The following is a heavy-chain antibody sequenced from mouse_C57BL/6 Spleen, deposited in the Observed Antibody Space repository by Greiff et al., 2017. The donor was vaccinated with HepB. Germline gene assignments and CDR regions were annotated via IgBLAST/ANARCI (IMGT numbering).Heavy chain of an antibody. CDR1: GYTFTDYY. CDR3: ARGGLRRHFDY. CDR2: IYPGSGNT. Sequence: VQLQQSGAELVRPGASVKLSCKASGYTFTDYYINWVKQRPGQGLEWIARIYPGSGNTYYNEKFKGKATLTAEKSSSTAYMQLSSLTSEDSAVYFCARGGLRRHFDYWGQGTTLTVSS. V-gene: IGHV1-76*01. J-gene: IGHJ2*01. D-gene: IGHD2-4*01.